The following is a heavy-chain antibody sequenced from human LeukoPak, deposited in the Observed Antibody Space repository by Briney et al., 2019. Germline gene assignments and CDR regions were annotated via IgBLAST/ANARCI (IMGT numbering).Heavy chain of an antibody. CDR1: GGTFSSYA. D-gene: IGHD4-17*01. V-gene: IGHV1-69*05. Sequence: SVKVSCKASGGTFSSYAISWVRQAPGQGLEWMGRIIPIFGTANYAQKFQGRVTITTDESMSIAYMELSSLRSEDTAVYYCARNGEGADYGFDYWGQGTLVTVSS. J-gene: IGHJ4*02. CDR2: IIPIFGTA. CDR3: ARNGEGADYGFDY.